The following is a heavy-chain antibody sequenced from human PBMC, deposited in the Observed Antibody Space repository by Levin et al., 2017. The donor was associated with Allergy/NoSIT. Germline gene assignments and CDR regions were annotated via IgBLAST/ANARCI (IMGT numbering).Heavy chain of an antibody. CDR2: ISYDGNNK. CDR3: AKNAYCSGGSCYFFDY. J-gene: IGHJ4*02. CDR1: GFTFSNYD. Sequence: LSLTCAASGFTFSNYDMHWVRQAPGKGLEWVAVISYDGNNKYYADSVKGRFTFSRDNSKNTLYLQMNSLRAEDTAIYYCAKNAYCSGGSCYFFDYWGQGTLVTVSS. V-gene: IGHV3-30*18. D-gene: IGHD2-15*01.